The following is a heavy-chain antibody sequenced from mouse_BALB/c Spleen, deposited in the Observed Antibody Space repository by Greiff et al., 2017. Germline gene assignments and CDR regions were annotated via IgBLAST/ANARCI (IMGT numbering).Heavy chain of an antibody. CDR1: GYTFSSYW. Sequence: VLLVQSGAELMKPGASVKISCKATGYTFSSYWIEWVKQRPGHGLEWIGEILPGSGSTNYNEKFKGKATFTADASSNTAYMQLSSLTSEDSAVYYCGRSPYGTEAMDYWGQGTSVTVSA. CDR2: ILPGSGST. CDR3: GRSPYGTEAMDY. V-gene: IGHV1-9*01. J-gene: IGHJ4*01. D-gene: IGHD2-10*02.